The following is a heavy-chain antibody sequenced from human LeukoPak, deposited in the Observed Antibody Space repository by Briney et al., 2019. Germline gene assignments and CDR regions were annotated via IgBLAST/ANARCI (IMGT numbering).Heavy chain of an antibody. CDR1: GGSIGSHY. V-gene: IGHV4-59*11. J-gene: IGHJ5*02. Sequence: SETLSLTCNVSGGSIGSHYWNWIRQPPGEGLEWIGYIFDTGIYDTENTNYNPSLRSRVTITMDMSKNQFSLNLASVTAADTAVYYCARLRVVAGTRSSWFDPWGQGTLVTVSS. CDR2: IFDTGIYDTENT. CDR3: ARLRVVAGTRSSWFDP. D-gene: IGHD6-19*01.